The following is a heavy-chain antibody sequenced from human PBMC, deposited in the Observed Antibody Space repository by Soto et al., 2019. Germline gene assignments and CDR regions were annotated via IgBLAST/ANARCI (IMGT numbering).Heavy chain of an antibody. CDR2: IYWDDDK. V-gene: IGHV2-5*02. CDR1: GFSLTPRGVG. CDR3: AHIPNYYQYDWFDP. D-gene: IGHD3-16*01. Sequence: QITLKESGPPLVNPPQPLTLPCTFSGFSLTPRGVGVGWIRQPPGKALGSLALIYWDDDKRYSPSLQSRLSITKDTSKNQVVLTMTNVDPVDTATYYCAHIPNYYQYDWFDPWGQGTLVSVSS. J-gene: IGHJ5*02.